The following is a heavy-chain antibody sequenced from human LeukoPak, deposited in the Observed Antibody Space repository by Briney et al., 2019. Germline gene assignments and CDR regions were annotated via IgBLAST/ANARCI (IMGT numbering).Heavy chain of an antibody. Sequence: SETLSLTCAVYGGSFSGYYWSWIRQPPGKGLEWIGEINHSGSTKYNPSLKSRVTISVDMSKNQFSLKLSSVTAADTAVYYCARAGRYCSGGSCYSSDYWGQGTQVTVSS. V-gene: IGHV4-34*01. J-gene: IGHJ4*02. CDR2: INHSGST. CDR1: GGSFSGYY. D-gene: IGHD2-15*01. CDR3: ARAGRYCSGGSCYSSDY.